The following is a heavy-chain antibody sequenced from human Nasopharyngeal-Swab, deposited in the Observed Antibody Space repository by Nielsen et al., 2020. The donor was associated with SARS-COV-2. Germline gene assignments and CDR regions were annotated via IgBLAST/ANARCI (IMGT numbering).Heavy chain of an antibody. CDR2: IIPIFGTA. V-gene: IGHV1-69*13. J-gene: IGHJ4*02. CDR3: ARDVRGYSRTFDC. Sequence: SVKVSCKASGGTFSSYAISWVRQAPGQGLEWMGGIIPIFGTANYAQKFQGRVTITADESTSTAYMELSSLRSEDTAVYYCARDVRGYSRTFDCWGQGTLVTVSS. D-gene: IGHD5-18*01. CDR1: GGTFSSYA.